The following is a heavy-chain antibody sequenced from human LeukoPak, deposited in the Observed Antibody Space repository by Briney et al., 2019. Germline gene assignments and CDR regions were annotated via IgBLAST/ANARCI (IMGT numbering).Heavy chain of an antibody. D-gene: IGHD5-12*01. CDR1: GFTFSDYY. J-gene: IGHJ4*02. Sequence: GGSLRLSCAASGFTFSDYYMSWIRQAPGKGLEGVSYISSSSSYTDYADSVKGRFTISRDNAKNSLNLQMNSLRAEDTAVYYCARDSGYSGYSDYWGQGTLVTVSS. V-gene: IGHV3-11*05. CDR3: ARDSGYSGYSDY. CDR2: ISSSSSYT.